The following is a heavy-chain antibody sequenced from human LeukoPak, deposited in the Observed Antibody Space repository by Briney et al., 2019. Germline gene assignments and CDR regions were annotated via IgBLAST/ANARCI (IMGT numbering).Heavy chain of an antibody. Sequence: SETLSLTCTVSGGSIRNSSYYWSWIRQPPGKGLEWIGEINHSGSTNYNPSLKSRVTISVDTSKNQFSLKLSSVTAADTAVYYCARGPKKAVITYWYFDLWGRGTLVTVSS. J-gene: IGHJ2*01. CDR3: ARGPKKAVITYWYFDL. V-gene: IGHV4-34*01. D-gene: IGHD3-22*01. CDR2: INHSGST. CDR1: GGSIRNSSYY.